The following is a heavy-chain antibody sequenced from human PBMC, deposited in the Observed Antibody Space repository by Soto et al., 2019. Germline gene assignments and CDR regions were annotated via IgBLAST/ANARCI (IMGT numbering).Heavy chain of an antibody. Sequence: GGSLRLSXSVFGFTFSSYAMHWVRQAPGKGLQYVSSISSSGVSTYYADSVKGRFTISRDNSKNTLYLQMSSLRVEDTAVYYCVKDRYVDYWGQGTLVTVSS. CDR1: GFTFSSYA. V-gene: IGHV3-64D*06. CDR2: ISSSGVST. CDR3: VKDRYVDY. J-gene: IGHJ4*02.